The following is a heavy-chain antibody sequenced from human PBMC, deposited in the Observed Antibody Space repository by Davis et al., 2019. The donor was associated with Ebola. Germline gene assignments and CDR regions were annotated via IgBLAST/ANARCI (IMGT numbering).Heavy chain of an antibody. J-gene: IGHJ6*02. D-gene: IGHD4-11*01. Sequence: PGGSLRLSCAASGYTFRIHAMTWVRQAPGKGLEWVSALSGSGGLSYYADSVKGRFTISRDNAKNSLYLQMNILRAEDTAVYYCARRLRVNYGGYYGMDVWGQGTTVTVSS. CDR1: GYTFRIHA. CDR2: LSGSGGLS. V-gene: IGHV3-21*01. CDR3: ARRLRVNYGGYYGMDV.